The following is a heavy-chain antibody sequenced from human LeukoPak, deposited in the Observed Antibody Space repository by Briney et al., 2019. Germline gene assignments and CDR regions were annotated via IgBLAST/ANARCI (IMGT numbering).Heavy chain of an antibody. Sequence: GRSLRLSCAASGFTFSSYWMSWVRQAPGKGLEWVANIKQDGSEKYYVDSVKGRFTISRDNAKNSLYLQMNSLRAEDTAVYYCARGGYSSGWSLYYYYYMDVWGKGTTVTVSS. V-gene: IGHV3-7*01. J-gene: IGHJ6*03. CDR1: GFTFSSYW. CDR3: ARGGYSSGWSLYYYYYMDV. D-gene: IGHD6-19*01. CDR2: IKQDGSEK.